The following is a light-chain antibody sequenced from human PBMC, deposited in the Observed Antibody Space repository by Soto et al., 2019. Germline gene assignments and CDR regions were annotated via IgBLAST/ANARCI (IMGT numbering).Light chain of an antibody. CDR3: SSYTTASTAI. J-gene: IGLJ2*01. CDR2: DVS. V-gene: IGLV2-14*03. Sequence: QSALTQPASVSASPGQSITISCTGTSSDVGSYNFVSWYQQHPGKAPKLMIFDVSVPPSGVSNRFSGSKSGNTASLTISGLQAEDEAHYYCSSYTTASTAIFGGGTKLTVL. CDR1: SSDVGSYNF.